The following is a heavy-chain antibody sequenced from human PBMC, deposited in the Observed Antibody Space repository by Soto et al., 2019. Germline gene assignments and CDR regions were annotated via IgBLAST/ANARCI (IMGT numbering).Heavy chain of an antibody. CDR2: IFYSGST. CDR3: ARGVNYYDSSGSSWFDP. J-gene: IGHJ5*01. Sequence: SETLSLTCTVSSGSISSTIYSWDWIRQPPGKGLEWIGSIFYSGSTYYNPSLKSRVTISVDTSKNQFSLKLNSVTAADTAVYYCARGVNYYDSSGSSWFDPWGQGTMVTVSS. CDR1: SGSISSTIYS. V-gene: IGHV4-39*07. D-gene: IGHD3-22*01.